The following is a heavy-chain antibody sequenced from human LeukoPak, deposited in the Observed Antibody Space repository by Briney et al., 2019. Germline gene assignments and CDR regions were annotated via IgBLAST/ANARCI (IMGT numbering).Heavy chain of an antibody. CDR2: ISSSGSTM. J-gene: IGHJ4*02. D-gene: IGHD3-22*01. Sequence: PGGSLRLSCAASGFTFSSYEMNWVRQAPGKGLAWVSYISSSGSTMYYADSVKGRFTISRDNAKNSLYLQMNSLRAEDTAVYYCARDNYDSSGYYFDWGQGTLVTVSS. V-gene: IGHV3-48*03. CDR3: ARDNYDSSGYYFD. CDR1: GFTFSSYE.